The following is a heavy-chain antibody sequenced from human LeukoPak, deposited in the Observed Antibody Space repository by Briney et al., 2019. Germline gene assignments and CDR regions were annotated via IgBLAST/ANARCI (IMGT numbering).Heavy chain of an antibody. D-gene: IGHD6-25*01. J-gene: IGHJ3*02. Sequence: PGGSLRLSCVASGFTFSSYAMHWVRQAPGRGLEWVAVISYDGSNKYYADSVKGRFTISRDNSKNTLYLQMNSLRAEDTAVYYCARAQRRGGPRSSAFDIWGQGTMVTVSS. CDR2: ISYDGSNK. CDR3: ARAQRRGGPRSSAFDI. V-gene: IGHV3-30-3*01. CDR1: GFTFSSYA.